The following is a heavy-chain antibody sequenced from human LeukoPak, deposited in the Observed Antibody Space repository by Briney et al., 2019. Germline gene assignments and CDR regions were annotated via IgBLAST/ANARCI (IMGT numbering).Heavy chain of an antibody. J-gene: IGHJ5*02. V-gene: IGHV3-74*01. CDR2: NNGDGSTT. Sequence: GGSLRLSCVASGFSLSGYWMYWVRQAPGKGLMYISRNNGDGSTTNYADVVKGRFTMSRDNVKNTLYLQMNSMGVEDTAVYYCARDPRNVGLAPWGQGTLVTVSS. CDR3: ARDPRNVGLAP. D-gene: IGHD2-15*01. CDR1: GFSLSGYW.